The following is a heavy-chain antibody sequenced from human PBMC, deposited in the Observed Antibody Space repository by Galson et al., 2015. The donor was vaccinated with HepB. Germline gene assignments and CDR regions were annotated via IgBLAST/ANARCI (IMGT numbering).Heavy chain of an antibody. D-gene: IGHD4-17*01. CDR1: GFTFRTYG. Sequence: SLRLSCAASGFTFRTYGMHWVRQAPGKGLEWVAVTSYDGNNKYYADSVKGRFTISRDNAKNTLYLQMNSLGAEDTAVYYCAKDRNYADYGLSTVFDYWGQGALVTVSS. V-gene: IGHV3-30*18. CDR3: AKDRNYADYGLSTVFDY. J-gene: IGHJ4*02. CDR2: TSYDGNNK.